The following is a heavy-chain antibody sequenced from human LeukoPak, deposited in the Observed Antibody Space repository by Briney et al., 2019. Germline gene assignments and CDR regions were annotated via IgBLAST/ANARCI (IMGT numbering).Heavy chain of an antibody. J-gene: IGHJ5*02. CDR2: IYPGDSDT. CDR3: TKEDTT. Sequence: GESLKISCKGSGYSFTSYWIGWVRQMPGKGLEWMGIIYPGDSDTRYSPSFRGQVTISADKSITTAYLHWSSLKVSDTAMYYCTKEDTTWGQGTLVTVSS. V-gene: IGHV5-51*01. CDR1: GYSFTSYW.